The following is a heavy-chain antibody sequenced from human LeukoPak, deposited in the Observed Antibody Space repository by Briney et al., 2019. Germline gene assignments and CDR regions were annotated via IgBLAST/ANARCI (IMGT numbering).Heavy chain of an antibody. J-gene: IGHJ4*02. V-gene: IGHV1-46*01. D-gene: IGHD3-9*01. CDR3: ARALPSDILTGYYSYFDY. CDR2: INPSGGST. CDR1: GYTFTNYY. Sequence: ASVKVSCKASGYTFTNYYMHWVRQAPGQGLEWMGMINPSGGSTSYAQKFQGRVTITADKSTSTAYMELSSLRSEDTAVYYCARALPSDILTGYYSYFDYWGQGTLVTVSS.